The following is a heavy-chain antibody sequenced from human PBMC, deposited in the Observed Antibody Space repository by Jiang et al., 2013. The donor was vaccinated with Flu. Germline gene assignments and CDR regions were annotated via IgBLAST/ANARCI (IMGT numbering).Heavy chain of an antibody. CDR3: AMRLRDARDVDY. D-gene: IGHD4-17*01. J-gene: IGHJ4*02. CDR2: DGSNK. V-gene: IGHV3-33*03. Sequence: DGSNKYYADSVKGRFTISRDNAKNSLYLQMNSLRAEDTAVYYCAMRLRDARDVDYWGQGTLVTVSS.